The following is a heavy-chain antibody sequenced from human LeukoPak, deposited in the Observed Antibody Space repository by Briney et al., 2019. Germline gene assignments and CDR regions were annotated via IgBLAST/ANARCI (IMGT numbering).Heavy chain of an antibody. J-gene: IGHJ4*02. CDR3: ARAHSSTPFDY. V-gene: IGHV4-34*01. D-gene: IGHD6-6*01. Sequence: SETLSRTCAGYGGSCSGYYWSWIRQPPGKGLEWIGEINHSGSTNYNPSLKSRVTISVDTSKNQFSLKLSSVTAADTAVYYCARAHSSTPFDYWGQGTLVTVSS. CDR2: INHSGST. CDR1: GGSCSGYY.